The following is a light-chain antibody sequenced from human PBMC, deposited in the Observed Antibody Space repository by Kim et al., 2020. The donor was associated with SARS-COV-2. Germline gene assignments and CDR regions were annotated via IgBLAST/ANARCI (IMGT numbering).Light chain of an antibody. CDR1: QSLFFSSNNKNY. CDR2: WAS. J-gene: IGKJ1*01. Sequence: DIVMTQSPDSLAVSLGERATINCKSSQSLFFSSNNKNYLAWYQQKPGQSPKLLTYWASIRESGVPDRFSVSGSGTDFNLTISSLQAEDVAVYYCQQYHTIPWTFGQGTKVDIK. V-gene: IGKV4-1*01. CDR3: QQYHTIPWT.